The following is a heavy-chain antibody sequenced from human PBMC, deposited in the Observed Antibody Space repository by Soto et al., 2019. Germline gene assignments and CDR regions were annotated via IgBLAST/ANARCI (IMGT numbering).Heavy chain of an antibody. CDR3: ASLNYDILSGYKDYYYGMGV. V-gene: IGHV1-69*06. Sequence: SVKVSCKASGGTFSSYAISWVRQAPGQGLEWMGGIIPIFGTANYAQKFQGRVTITADKSTSTAYMELSSLRSEDTAVYYCASLNYDILSGYKDYYYGMGVWGQGTTGTVSS. J-gene: IGHJ6*02. D-gene: IGHD3-9*01. CDR1: GGTFSSYA. CDR2: IIPIFGTA.